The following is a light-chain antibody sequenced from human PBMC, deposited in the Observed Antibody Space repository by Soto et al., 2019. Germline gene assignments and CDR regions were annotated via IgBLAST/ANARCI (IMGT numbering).Light chain of an antibody. Sequence: QSVLTQPPSASGSPGQSVTISCTGTSTDVGGYDYVSWYQQHQGKVPKLMIYEVNKRPSGVPDRFSGSKSGNTPSLTVSGLQPEDEADYYCTSYAGGNNVFGTGTQLTV. CDR3: TSYAGGNNV. J-gene: IGLJ1*01. CDR1: STDVGGYDY. CDR2: EVN. V-gene: IGLV2-8*01.